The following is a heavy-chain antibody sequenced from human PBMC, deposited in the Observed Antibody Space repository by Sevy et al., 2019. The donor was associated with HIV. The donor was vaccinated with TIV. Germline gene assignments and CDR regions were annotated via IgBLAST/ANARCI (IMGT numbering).Heavy chain of an antibody. Sequence: GGSLRLSCAASGFNFNIYSMSWVRQAPGKGLEWVSNLTFGCGKKNYADSLKGCFSISRDDSKNTLNLQMNSLRAEDTAVYCCAREGCTRPHDYWGQGTLVTVSS. V-gene: IGHV3-23*01. J-gene: IGHJ4*02. CDR2: LTFGCGKK. D-gene: IGHD2-8*01. CDR3: AREGCTRPHDY. CDR1: GFNFNIYS.